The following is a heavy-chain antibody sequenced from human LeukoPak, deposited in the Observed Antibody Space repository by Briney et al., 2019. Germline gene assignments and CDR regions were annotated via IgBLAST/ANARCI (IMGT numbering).Heavy chain of an antibody. D-gene: IGHD6-19*01. V-gene: IGHV4-39*01. CDR2: IYYSGST. CDR3: ARNLRRIAVAGYYFDY. CDR1: GGSISSSSYY. J-gene: IGHJ4*02. Sequence: PSETLSLTCTVSGGSISSSSYYWGWIRQPPGKGLEWIGSIYYSGSTYYNPSLKSRATISVDTSKNQFSLKLSSVTAADTAVYYCARNLRRIAVAGYYFDYWGQGTLVTVFS.